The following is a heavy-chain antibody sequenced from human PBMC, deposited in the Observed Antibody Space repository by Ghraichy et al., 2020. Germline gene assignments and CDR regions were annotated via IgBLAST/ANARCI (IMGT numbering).Heavy chain of an antibody. Sequence: GESLNISCAASGFTFSSYSMNWVRQAPGKGLEWVSYISSSSSTIYYADSVKGRFTISRDNAKNSLYLQMNSLRDEDTAVYYCARDNYYDSSGYPFDYWGQGTLVTVSS. CDR1: GFTFSSYS. J-gene: IGHJ4*02. V-gene: IGHV3-48*02. CDR2: ISSSSSTI. CDR3: ARDNYYDSSGYPFDY. D-gene: IGHD3-22*01.